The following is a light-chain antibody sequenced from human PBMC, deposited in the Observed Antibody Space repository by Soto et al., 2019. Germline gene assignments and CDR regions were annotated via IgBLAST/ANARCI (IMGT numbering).Light chain of an antibody. V-gene: IGKV3-20*01. J-gene: IGKJ4*01. CDR3: HHHVTWLLT. CDR2: GAS. Sequence: EIVLALGLGTLFFNNGESAALCHRVSQSVSSSDLAWYQHKPGQAPSLLIYGASSRASGIPDRFSGSRSGPEFTFSCSTLQSEDFPVCYCHHHVTWLLTFGGGTKVDI. CDR1: QSVSSSD.